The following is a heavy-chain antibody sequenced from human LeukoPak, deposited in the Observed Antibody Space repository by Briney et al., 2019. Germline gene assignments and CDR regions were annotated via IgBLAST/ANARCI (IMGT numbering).Heavy chain of an antibody. D-gene: IGHD6-13*01. Sequence: SETLSLTCTVSGGSISSSTYYWGWIRQPPGKGLEWIGSVYNTGSTYLNPSLKSRVTISVDTSKNQFSLKLSSVTAADTAVYYCAITKSSSWSFDYWGQGTLVTVSS. CDR3: AITKSSSWSFDY. CDR2: VYNTGST. CDR1: GGSISSSTYY. J-gene: IGHJ4*02. V-gene: IGHV4-39*07.